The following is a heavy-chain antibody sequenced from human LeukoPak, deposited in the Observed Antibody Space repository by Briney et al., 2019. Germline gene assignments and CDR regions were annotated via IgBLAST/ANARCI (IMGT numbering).Heavy chain of an antibody. CDR3: ARVLLWFGELKNAFDI. V-gene: IGHV4-34*01. J-gene: IGHJ3*02. Sequence: SETLSLTCAVYGGSFSGYYWSWIRQPPGKGLEWIGEINHSGSTNYNPSLKSRATISVDTSKNQFSLKLSSVTAADTAVYYCARVLLWFGELKNAFDIWGQGTMVTVSS. CDR1: GGSFSGYY. D-gene: IGHD3-10*01. CDR2: INHSGST.